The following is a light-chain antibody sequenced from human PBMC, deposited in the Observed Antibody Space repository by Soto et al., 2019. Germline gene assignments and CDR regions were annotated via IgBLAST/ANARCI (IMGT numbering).Light chain of an antibody. CDR1: QYVSSNN. J-gene: IGKJ1*01. V-gene: IGKV3-20*01. Sequence: EIVLTQSPDTLSLSPGERATLSCRASQYVSSNNLAWYQQKPGQVPRLLMHGASIRVTGIPDRFSGSGSGTHFTLTITRLEPEDFAVYYCQQYDISRTFGQGTRVEIK. CDR2: GAS. CDR3: QQYDISRT.